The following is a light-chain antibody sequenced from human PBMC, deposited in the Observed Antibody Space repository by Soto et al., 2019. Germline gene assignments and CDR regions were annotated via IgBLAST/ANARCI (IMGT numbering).Light chain of an antibody. Sequence: EIVMTQSPATLSVSPGERVTLSCRASQSVTNNLAWYQQKPGQAPRLLIYVASTRAPGIPARFSGSGSGTDFTLTISSLEPEDFAVYYCQQRSNWPPITFGQGTRLEIK. CDR3: QQRSNWPPIT. CDR1: QSVTNN. J-gene: IGKJ5*01. V-gene: IGKV3-11*01. CDR2: VAS.